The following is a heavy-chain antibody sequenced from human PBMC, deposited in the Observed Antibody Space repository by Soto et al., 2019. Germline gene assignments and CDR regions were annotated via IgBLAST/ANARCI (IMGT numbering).Heavy chain of an antibody. Sequence: HPGGSLRLSCAASGFTFSGSSMHWVRQASGKGLEWVSAISGSGGSTYYADSVKGRFTISRDNSKNQFSLKLSSMTAADTAVYYCARRVDPWGQGTLVTGSS. J-gene: IGHJ5*02. CDR3: ARRVDP. CDR1: GFTFSGSS. V-gene: IGHV3-23*01. CDR2: ISGSGGST.